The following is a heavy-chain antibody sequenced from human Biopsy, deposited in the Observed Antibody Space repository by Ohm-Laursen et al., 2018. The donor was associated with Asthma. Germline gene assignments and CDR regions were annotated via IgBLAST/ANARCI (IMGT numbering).Heavy chain of an antibody. V-gene: IGHV4-39*07. Sequence: TLSLTCTASGGSISSSSYYWGWIRRPPGKGLEFIGTIYYSGSTNYNPSLKSRVTMSVDPSKNQFSLKLSSVTAADTAVYYCSRNKIEDGIYFDNWGQGTLVTVSS. CDR3: SRNKIEDGIYFDN. CDR2: IYYSGST. CDR1: GGSISSSSYY. D-gene: IGHD5-24*01. J-gene: IGHJ4*02.